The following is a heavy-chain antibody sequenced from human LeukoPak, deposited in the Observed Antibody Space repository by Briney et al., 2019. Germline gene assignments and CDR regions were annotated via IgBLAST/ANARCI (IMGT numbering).Heavy chain of an antibody. J-gene: IGHJ4*02. Sequence: SETLSLTCAVYGGSFSGYYWTWIRQPPGKGLEWIGYIYYSGSTNYNPSLKSRVTISVDTSKNQFSLKLSSVTAADTAVYYCAREVRYYDSSGYYLDYWGQGTLVTVSS. CDR1: GGSFSGYY. CDR2: IYYSGST. D-gene: IGHD3-22*01. V-gene: IGHV4-59*01. CDR3: AREVRYYDSSGYYLDY.